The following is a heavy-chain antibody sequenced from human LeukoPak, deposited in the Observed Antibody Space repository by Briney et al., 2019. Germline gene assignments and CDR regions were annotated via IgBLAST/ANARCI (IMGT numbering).Heavy chain of an antibody. CDR1: GGTFSSYA. CDR2: IIPIFGTA. D-gene: IGHD2-2*01. Sequence: GASVKVSCKASGGTFSSYAISWVRQAPGQGLEWMGGIIPIFGTANYAQKFQGRVTITTDESTSTAYMELSSLRSEDTAMYYCARTYCSSTSCSNWFDPWGQGTLVTVSS. J-gene: IGHJ5*02. V-gene: IGHV1-69*05. CDR3: ARTYCSSTSCSNWFDP.